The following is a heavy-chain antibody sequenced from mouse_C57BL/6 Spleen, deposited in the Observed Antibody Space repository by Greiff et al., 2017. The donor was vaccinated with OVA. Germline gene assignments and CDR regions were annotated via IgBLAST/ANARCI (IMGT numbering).Heavy chain of an antibody. D-gene: IGHD2-1*01. CDR1: GFTFSSYA. J-gene: IGHJ4*01. Sequence: DVQLQESGEGLVKPGGSLKLSCAASGFTFSSYAMSWVRQTPEKRLEWVAYISSGGDYIYYADTVKGRFTLSRDNARNTLYLQLSSLKSEDTAMYYCTRDGNPYCYAMDYWGQGTSVTVSS. CDR3: TRDGNPYCYAMDY. CDR2: ISSGGDYI. V-gene: IGHV5-9-1*02.